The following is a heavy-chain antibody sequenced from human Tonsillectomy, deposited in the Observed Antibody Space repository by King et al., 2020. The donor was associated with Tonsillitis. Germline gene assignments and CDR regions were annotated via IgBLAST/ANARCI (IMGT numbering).Heavy chain of an antibody. V-gene: IGHV3-7*03. J-gene: IGHJ4*02. CDR1: GFTFSSYW. D-gene: IGHD3-10*01. CDR2: IKQDGSEI. CDR3: AARIIMVRGVISFDN. Sequence: VQLVESGGGLVQPGGSLRLSCAASGFTFSSYWMSWVRQAPGKGLEWAANIKQDGSEIYYVDSVKGRFTISRDNAKNSLYLQMNSLRAEDTAVYYCAARIIMVRGVISFDNWGQGTLVTVSS.